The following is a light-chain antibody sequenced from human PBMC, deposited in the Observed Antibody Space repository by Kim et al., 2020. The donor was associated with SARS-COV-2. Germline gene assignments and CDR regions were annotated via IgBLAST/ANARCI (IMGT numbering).Light chain of an antibody. CDR3: QSYDSSNHGV. Sequence: KPVTISGTGSGGSIARKTVQWYQQRPGSAPTTVISEDNQRPSGVPDRFSGSIDSSADSASLTISGLKTEDEADYYCQSYDSSNHGVFGGGTQLTVL. V-gene: IGLV6-57*02. CDR2: EDN. CDR1: GGSIARKT. J-gene: IGLJ3*02.